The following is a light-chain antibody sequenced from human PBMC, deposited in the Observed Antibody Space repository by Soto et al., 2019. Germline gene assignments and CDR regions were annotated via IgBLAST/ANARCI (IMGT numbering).Light chain of an antibody. J-gene: IGKJ1*01. V-gene: IGKV1-5*01. CDR3: QEYNSYSA. CDR1: QSISSW. Sequence: DIQMTQSPSTLSASVGDRVTLTCRASQSISSWVAWYQQKPGKAPKLLIYDASRLETGVPSRFSGSGSGTEFTLTISSLQPDDFATYYCQEYNSYSAFGQGTKVEIK. CDR2: DAS.